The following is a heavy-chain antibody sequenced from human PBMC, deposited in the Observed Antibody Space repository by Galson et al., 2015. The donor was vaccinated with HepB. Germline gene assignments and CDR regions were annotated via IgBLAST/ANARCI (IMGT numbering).Heavy chain of an antibody. J-gene: IGHJ6*02. D-gene: IGHD5-12*01. CDR1: GFTVSSNY. Sequence: SLRLSCAASGFTVSSNYMSWVRQAPGKGLEWVSVIYSGGNTYYADSVKGRFTISRDNSKNTLYLQMNSLRAEDTAVYYCARVDIVASYYGMDVWGQGTTVTVSS. CDR3: ARVDIVASYYGMDV. CDR2: IYSGGNT. V-gene: IGHV3-53*01.